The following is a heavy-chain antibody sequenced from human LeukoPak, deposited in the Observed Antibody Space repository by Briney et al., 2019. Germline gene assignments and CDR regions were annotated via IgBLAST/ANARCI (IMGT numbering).Heavy chain of an antibody. V-gene: IGHV1-2*02. Sequence: GASVKVSCKASGYSFTDYYMHWVRRAPGQGLEWMGWINPNSGGTNYAQKFQGRVTMTRDTSINAAHMELSRLRSDDAAMYYCARVDETGVHVFLSNWGQGTLVTVSS. CDR1: GYSFTDYY. CDR3: ARVDETGVHVFLSN. D-gene: IGHD3-10*01. CDR2: INPNSGGT. J-gene: IGHJ4*02.